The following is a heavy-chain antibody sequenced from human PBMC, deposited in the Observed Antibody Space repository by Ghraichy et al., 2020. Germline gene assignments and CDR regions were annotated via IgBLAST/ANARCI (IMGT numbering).Heavy chain of an antibody. CDR2: ISYDSSDK. V-gene: IGHV3-30*03. CDR1: GFSFSTHA. D-gene: IGHD4-17*01. Sequence: GGSLRLSCVASGFSFSTHAMHWVRQAPGKGPEWVAVISYDSSDKFYRDSVKGRFTTSRDNSKNTLYLQMTRLRPEDTAVYYCTRDYGDYSFPFDYWGQGTLVTVSS. J-gene: IGHJ4*02. CDR3: TRDYGDYSFPFDY.